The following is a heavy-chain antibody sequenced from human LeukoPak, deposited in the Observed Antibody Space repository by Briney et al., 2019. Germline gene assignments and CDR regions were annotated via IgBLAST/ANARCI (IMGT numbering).Heavy chain of an antibody. CDR2: ISDRCSTI. CDR3: AKEGPYCGGDCYGVFNY. V-gene: IGHV3-23*01. J-gene: IGHJ4*02. D-gene: IGHD2-21*02. CDR1: GFIFSNYA. Sequence: GGSLRLPCAASGFIFSNYAVDGPPQTPGKGLQSVSVISDRCSTIFYTDSVKRRFTISRDNSKNALYMQINGLRAEDTAVYYCAKEGPYCGGDCYGVFNYWGQGTLVTVSS.